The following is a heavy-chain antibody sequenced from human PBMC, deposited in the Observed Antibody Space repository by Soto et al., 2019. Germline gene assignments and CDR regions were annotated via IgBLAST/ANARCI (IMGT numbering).Heavy chain of an antibody. CDR2: TSHDGGHK. J-gene: IGHJ6*02. V-gene: IGHV3-30*18. D-gene: IGHD6-6*01. Sequence: QVHLVESGGDVVQPGKSLTLSCAASGFTFNSYGIHWVRQAPGKGLEWVAVTSHDGGHKFYGHSVKGRFTISRDNSQNTVTLQMNSPRADDTAVYYCAQDRSKAGRRSDYYYGMDVWGQGTMVTVS. CDR1: GFTFNSYG. CDR3: AQDRSKAGRRSDYYYGMDV.